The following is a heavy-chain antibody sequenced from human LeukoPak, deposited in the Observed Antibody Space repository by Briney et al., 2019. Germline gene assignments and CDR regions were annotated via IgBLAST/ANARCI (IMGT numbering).Heavy chain of an antibody. CDR2: IYYSGST. V-gene: IGHV4-59*02. Sequence: SETLSLTCTVSGGSVTSYYWSWLRQPPGKGLEWLGYIYYSGSTNYNPSLKSRVTISVDTSTNQLSLKLSSVTAADTAVYYRARDNWNYGSSMDVWGQGTTVTVSS. CDR1: GGSVTSYY. D-gene: IGHD1-7*01. J-gene: IGHJ6*02. CDR3: ARDNWNYGSSMDV.